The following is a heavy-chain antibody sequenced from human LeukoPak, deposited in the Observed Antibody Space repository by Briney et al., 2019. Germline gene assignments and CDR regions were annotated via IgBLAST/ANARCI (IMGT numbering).Heavy chain of an antibody. J-gene: IGHJ4*02. CDR1: GFTFSSYW. V-gene: IGHV3-7*01. CDR3: ARGLRIFGVVIIVDGGTDY. CDR2: IKQDGSEK. Sequence: GDSLRLSCAASGFTFSSYWMSWVRQAPGKGLEWVANIKQDGSEKYYVDSVKGRFTISRDNAKNSLYLQMNSLRAEDTAVYYCARGLRIFGVVIIVDGGTDYWGQGTLVTVSS. D-gene: IGHD3-3*01.